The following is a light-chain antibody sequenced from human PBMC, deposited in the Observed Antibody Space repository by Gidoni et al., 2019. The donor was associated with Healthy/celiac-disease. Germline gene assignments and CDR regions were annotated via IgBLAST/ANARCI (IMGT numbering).Light chain of an antibody. CDR3: QQYYSHEAWT. Sequence: DIQMTQSPSSLSASVGDRVTITCRASQGISNSLAWYQQKPGKAPKLLLYAASRLESGVPSRFSGSGSGTDYTLTISSLQPEDFATYYCQQYYSHEAWTFGQGTKVEIK. J-gene: IGKJ1*01. V-gene: IGKV1-NL1*01. CDR2: AAS. CDR1: QGISNS.